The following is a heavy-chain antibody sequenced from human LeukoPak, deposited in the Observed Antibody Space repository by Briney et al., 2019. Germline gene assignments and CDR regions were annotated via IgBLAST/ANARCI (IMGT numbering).Heavy chain of an antibody. D-gene: IGHD3-10*01. V-gene: IGHV1-8*01. J-gene: IGHJ4*02. CDR1: GYTSTSYV. Sequence: ASVKVSCKASGYTSTSYVINWVRAATGQGLEWMGGMTPNSGSTGYAQKFQGRGTMTRNTAIGTAYIELSSLRSGDTAVYYCASVGVRGVIMIDYWGQGTLVTVSS. CDR3: ASVGVRGVIMIDY. CDR2: MTPNSGST.